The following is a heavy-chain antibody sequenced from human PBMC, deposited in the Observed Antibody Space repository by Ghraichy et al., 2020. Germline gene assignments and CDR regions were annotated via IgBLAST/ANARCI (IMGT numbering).Heavy chain of an antibody. V-gene: IGHV3-20*01. CDR1: GFTFDDYG. Sequence: GESLNISCAASGFTFDDYGMSWVRQAPGKGLEWVSGINWNGGSTGYADSVKGRFTISRDNAKNSLYLQMNSLRAEDTALYHCARAGYYDILTGYPGPDYYYYYMDVWGKGTTVTVSS. CDR2: INWNGGST. J-gene: IGHJ6*03. CDR3: ARAGYYDILTGYPGPDYYYYYMDV. D-gene: IGHD3-9*01.